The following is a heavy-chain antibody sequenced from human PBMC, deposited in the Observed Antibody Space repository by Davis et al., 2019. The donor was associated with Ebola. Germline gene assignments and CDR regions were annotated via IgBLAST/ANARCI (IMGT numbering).Heavy chain of an antibody. CDR2: IKQDGSEK. J-gene: IGHJ4*02. CDR1: GFTFSSYW. V-gene: IGHV3-7*03. Sequence: GGSLRLSCAASGFTFSSYWMSWVRQAPGKGLEWVANIKQDGSEKYYVDSVKGRFTISRDNSKNMLYLQMNSLRAEDTAVYYCAKDPGRSPQSPLDYWGQGTLVTVSS. CDR3: AKDPGRSPQSPLDY.